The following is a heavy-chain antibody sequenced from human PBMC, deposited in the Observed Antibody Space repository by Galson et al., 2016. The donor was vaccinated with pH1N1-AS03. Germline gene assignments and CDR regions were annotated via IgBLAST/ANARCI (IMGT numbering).Heavy chain of an antibody. J-gene: IGHJ5*02. D-gene: IGHD2-15*01. CDR1: GYTFPNFG. CDR2: ISPYNGNT. V-gene: IGHV1-18*04. CDR3: AIAAPFDP. Sequence: SVKVSCKASGYTFPNFGMSWVRQAPGQGLEWMGWISPYNGNTQYAQRLEGRVTMTTDTSTNTAYLELRSLTYDDPAVYYCAIAAPFDPWGHGTLVIVSS.